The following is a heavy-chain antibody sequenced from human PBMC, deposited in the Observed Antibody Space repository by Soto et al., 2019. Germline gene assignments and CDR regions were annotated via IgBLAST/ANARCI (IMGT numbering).Heavy chain of an antibody. J-gene: IGHJ4*02. CDR1: GFAFRSYG. D-gene: IGHD3-16*02. V-gene: IGHV3-30*18. CDR3: AKSLGELSPDSYDH. Sequence: QVQLVESGGGVVQPGRSLRLSCAASGFAFRSYGMHWVRQAPGKGLEWVAIISYDGSNQYYADSVKGRFTISRDNSKNTLYLEKNSLCAYDTAGYYCAKSLGELSPDSYDHWGQGVLVPVSS. CDR2: ISYDGSNQ.